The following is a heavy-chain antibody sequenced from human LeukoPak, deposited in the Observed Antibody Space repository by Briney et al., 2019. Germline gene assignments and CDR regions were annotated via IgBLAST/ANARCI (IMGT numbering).Heavy chain of an antibody. Sequence: GGSLRLSCAASGFTFSSYAMSWVRQAPGKGLEWVSAISGSGGRTYNADSVKGRFTISRDNSKNTLYLQMNSLRAEDTAVYYCAKGTCALGSTSCPLGYWGQGTLVTVSS. J-gene: IGHJ4*02. CDR2: ISGSGGRT. V-gene: IGHV3-23*01. CDR3: AKGTCALGSTSCPLGY. CDR1: GFTFSSYA. D-gene: IGHD2-2*01.